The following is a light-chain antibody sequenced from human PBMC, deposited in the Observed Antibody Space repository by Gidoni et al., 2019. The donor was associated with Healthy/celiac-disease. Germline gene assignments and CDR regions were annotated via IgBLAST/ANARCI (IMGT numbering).Light chain of an antibody. CDR1: QSVSSY. J-gene: IGKJ1*01. Sequence: IFLTQSPATLSLSPGERATLSCRASQSVSSYLAWYQQKPGQAPRLLIYDASNRATGIPARFSGSGSGTDFTLTISSLEPEDFAVYYCQQRSNWPPRTFGQGTKVEIK. CDR2: DAS. CDR3: QQRSNWPPRT. V-gene: IGKV3-11*01.